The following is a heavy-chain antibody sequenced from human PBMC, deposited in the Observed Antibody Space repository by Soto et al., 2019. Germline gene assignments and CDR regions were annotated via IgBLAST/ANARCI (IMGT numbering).Heavy chain of an antibody. D-gene: IGHD3-9*01. CDR1: GYTFTSYD. Sequence: QVQLVQSGAEVKKPGASVKVSCKASGYTFTSYDINWVRQATGQGLEWMGWMNPNSGNTGYAQKFQGRVTMTRNTSISTPYLELSSLRSEDTAVYYCARGGGRQITILRRWGMDVWGQGTTVTVPS. V-gene: IGHV1-8*01. CDR3: ARGGGRQITILRRWGMDV. CDR2: MNPNSGNT. J-gene: IGHJ6*02.